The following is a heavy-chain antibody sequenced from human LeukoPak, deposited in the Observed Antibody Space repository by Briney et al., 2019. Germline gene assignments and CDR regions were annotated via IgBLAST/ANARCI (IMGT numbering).Heavy chain of an antibody. CDR1: GGSISSYY. CDR3: ARGYSGYPYYFDY. D-gene: IGHD5-12*01. Sequence: PSETLSLTCTVSGGSISSYYWSWIRQPPGKGLEWIGYIYYSGSTHYNPSLKSRVTISVDTSKNQFSLKLSSVTAADTAVYYCARGYSGYPYYFDYWGQGTLVTVSS. V-gene: IGHV4-59*01. CDR2: IYYSGST. J-gene: IGHJ4*02.